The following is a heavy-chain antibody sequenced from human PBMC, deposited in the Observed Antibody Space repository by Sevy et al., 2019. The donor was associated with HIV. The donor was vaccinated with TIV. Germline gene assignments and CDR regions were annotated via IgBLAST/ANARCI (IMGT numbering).Heavy chain of an antibody. CDR1: GFTFSSYW. Sequence: GGSLRLSCAASGFTFSSYWMHWVRQAPGKGLVWVSHINSDGSKTGYADSVKGRFTISRDNAKNTLYLQTNSLRAEDTAVYYCARDKSATAVDYWGQGTLVTVSS. J-gene: IGHJ4*02. CDR2: INSDGSKT. V-gene: IGHV3-74*01. CDR3: ARDKSATAVDY. D-gene: IGHD6-25*01.